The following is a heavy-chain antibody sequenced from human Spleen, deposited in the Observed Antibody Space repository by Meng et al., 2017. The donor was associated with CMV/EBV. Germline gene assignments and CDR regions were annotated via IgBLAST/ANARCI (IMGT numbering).Heavy chain of an antibody. CDR2: FYYSGRS. D-gene: IGHD1-20*01. CDR3: AKQAGISGMGGDYYYYGMDV. J-gene: IGHJ6*02. Sequence: SETLSLTCRVSGASITSFYWSWIRQFPGKGLEWISYFYYSGRSKYNPSLKSRVTMSADMSNNQLSLQLSALTAADTAVYYCAKQAGISGMGGDYYYYGMDVWGQGTTVTVSS. CDR1: GASITSFY. V-gene: IGHV4-59*08.